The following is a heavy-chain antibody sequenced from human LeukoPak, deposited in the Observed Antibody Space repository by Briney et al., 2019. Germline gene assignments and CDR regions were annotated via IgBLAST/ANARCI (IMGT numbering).Heavy chain of an antibody. CDR2: ISSSGSTI. V-gene: IGHV3-48*03. CDR3: AKDRSEVVVTATTYYYYYMDV. J-gene: IGHJ6*03. Sequence: GGSLRLSCAASGFTFSSYEMNWVRQAPGKGLEWVSYISSSGSTIYYADSVKGRFTISRDNAKNSLYLQMNSLRAEDTAVYYCAKDRSEVVVTATTYYYYYMDVWGKGTTVTVSS. CDR1: GFTFSSYE. D-gene: IGHD2-21*02.